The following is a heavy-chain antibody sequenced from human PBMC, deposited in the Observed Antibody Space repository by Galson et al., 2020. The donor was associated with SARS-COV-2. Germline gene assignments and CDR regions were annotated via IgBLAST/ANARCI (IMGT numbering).Heavy chain of an antibody. CDR1: GFTFNIFW. CDR2: IREDGSDK. CDR3: ARFNWLDS. Sequence: GGSLRLSCAASGFTFNIFWMSWVRQAPGKGLEWVANIREDGSDKYYVDSVKGRFTISRDNAKNSLYLQMNSLRAEDTAVYYCARFNWLDSWGQGTLVTVSS. V-gene: IGHV3-7*01. J-gene: IGHJ5*01.